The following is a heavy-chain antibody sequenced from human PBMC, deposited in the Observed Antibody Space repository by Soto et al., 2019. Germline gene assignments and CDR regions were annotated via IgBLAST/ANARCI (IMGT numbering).Heavy chain of an antibody. D-gene: IGHD2-15*01. J-gene: IGHJ4*02. CDR3: AHRLCDSSCYWDVGFFDY. CDR2: IYWDDDK. CDR1: GFSLSTSGVG. V-gene: IGHV2-5*02. Sequence: QITLTESGPTLVKPTQTLTLTCTFSGFSLSTSGVGVGWIRQPPGKALECLALIYWDDDKRYSPSLRSRLSVTNDTSKNQVVLTMTNMDPVDTGTYYCAHRLCDSSCYWDVGFFDYWGQGALVTVSS.